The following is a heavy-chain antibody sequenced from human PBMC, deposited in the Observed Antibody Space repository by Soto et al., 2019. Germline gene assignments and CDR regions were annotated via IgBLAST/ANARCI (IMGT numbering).Heavy chain of an antibody. J-gene: IGHJ6*02. Sequence: EVQLVESGGGLVQPGGSLRLSCVDSGFTFSSYRMSWVRQAPVKGLEWVGNIKQDESEENYVDSVKGRFTISRDNAKNSMYLQMKSLRAEDTAVYYCARIASSGRGWDVWGQGTTVVVSS. D-gene: IGHD3-10*01. CDR1: GFTFSSYR. CDR3: ARIASSGRGWDV. CDR2: IKQDESEE. V-gene: IGHV3-7*01.